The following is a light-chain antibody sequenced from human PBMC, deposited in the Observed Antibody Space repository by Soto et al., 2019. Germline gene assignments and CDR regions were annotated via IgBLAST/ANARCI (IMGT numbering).Light chain of an antibody. CDR2: DAS. CDR3: QQRRLWLT. V-gene: IGKV3-11*01. CDR1: QSVGTY. J-gene: IGKJ4*01. Sequence: DIGLIQSPATLSLSPGERTTLSCRANQSVGTYLNWYQQKSGQAPRLLIFDASNRAAGIPARFSGSGSGTDFTLTISSLDPEDFAVYFCQQRRLWLTFGGGTKVE.